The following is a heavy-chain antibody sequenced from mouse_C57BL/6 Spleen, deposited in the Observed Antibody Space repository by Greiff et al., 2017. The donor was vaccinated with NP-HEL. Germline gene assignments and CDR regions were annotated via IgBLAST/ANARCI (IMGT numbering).Heavy chain of an antibody. D-gene: IGHD3-2*02. CDR2: IYPRDGST. CDR1: GYTFTSYD. CDR3: GSLGSSGLYYFDY. V-gene: IGHV1-85*01. Sequence: VQLQQSGPELVKPGASVKLSCKASGYTFTSYDINWVKQRPGQGLEWIGWIYPRDGSTKYNEKFKGKATLTVDTSSSTAYMELHSLTSEDSAVYYCGSLGSSGLYYFDYWGQGTTLTVSS. J-gene: IGHJ2*01.